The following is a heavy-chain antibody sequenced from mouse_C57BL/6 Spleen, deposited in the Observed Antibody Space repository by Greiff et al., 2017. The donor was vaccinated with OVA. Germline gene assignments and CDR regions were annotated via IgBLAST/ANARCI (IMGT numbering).Heavy chain of an antibody. D-gene: IGHD2-4*01. CDR2: INPYNGGT. V-gene: IGHV1-19*01. J-gene: IGHJ2*01. CDR1: GYTFTDYY. Sequence: VQLQQSGPVLVKPGASVKMSCKASGYTFTDYYMNGVKQSHGKSLEWIGVINPYNGGTSYNQKFKGKATLTVDKSSSTAYMELNSLTSEDSAVYYCARNDYDYDGVYFDYWGQGTTLTVSS. CDR3: ARNDYDYDGVYFDY.